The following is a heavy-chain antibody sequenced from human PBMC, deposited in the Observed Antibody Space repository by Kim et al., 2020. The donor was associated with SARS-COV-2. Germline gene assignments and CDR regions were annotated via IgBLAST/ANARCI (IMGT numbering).Heavy chain of an antibody. CDR1: AGSISSGTYY. CDR3: AIHRDGYNTPIDY. CDR2: NYYSGST. J-gene: IGHJ4*02. Sequence: SETLSLTCTVSAGSISSGTYYWVWNRQPPGQGLDGIGSNYYSGSTYYNPSLKSRATISDDTYKNQFSLRLSSATATDAAVYYCAIHRDGYNTPIDYWRQG. V-gene: IGHV4-39*01. D-gene: IGHD5-12*01.